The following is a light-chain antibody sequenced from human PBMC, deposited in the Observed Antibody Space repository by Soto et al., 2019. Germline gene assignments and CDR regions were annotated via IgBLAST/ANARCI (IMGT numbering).Light chain of an antibody. Sequence: DVQMTQSPSSLSASVGDRVTITCRASQIISSYLNWYQQKPGKAPKLLIYATSSLQSGVPSRFSGSGSRTDFTLTISSLQPEDFATYYCQQSYSTPRTFGQGTKVEIK. CDR2: ATS. CDR3: QQSYSTPRT. J-gene: IGKJ1*01. CDR1: QIISSY. V-gene: IGKV1-39*01.